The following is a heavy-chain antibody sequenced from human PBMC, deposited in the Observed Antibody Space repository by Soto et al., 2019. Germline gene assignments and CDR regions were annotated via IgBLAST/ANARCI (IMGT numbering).Heavy chain of an antibody. CDR1: GFTVSSNY. V-gene: IGHV3-66*01. CDR3: ARSNGDYLDANAY. J-gene: IGHJ4*02. D-gene: IGHD4-17*01. Sequence: GGSLRLSCAASGFTVSSNYMSWVRQAPGKGLEWVSVIYSGGSTYYADSVKGRFTISRDNSKNTLYLQMNSLRAEDTAVYYCARSNGDYLDANAYWGQGTLVPVSS. CDR2: IYSGGST.